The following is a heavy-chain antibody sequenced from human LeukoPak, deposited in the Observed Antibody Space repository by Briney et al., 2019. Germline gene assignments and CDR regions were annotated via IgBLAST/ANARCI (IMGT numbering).Heavy chain of an antibody. CDR1: GDSVSSNSAA. V-gene: IGHV6-1*01. Sequence: SQTLSLTCAISGDSVSSNSAAWNCIRQSPSRGLEWLVRTYYRSKWYNDYAVSVKSRITINPDTSKNQFTLQLNSVTPEDTAVYYCARGYDSSGYYWGNYYYGMDVWGQGTTVTVSS. D-gene: IGHD3-22*01. CDR2: TYYRSKWYN. J-gene: IGHJ6*02. CDR3: ARGYDSSGYYWGNYYYGMDV.